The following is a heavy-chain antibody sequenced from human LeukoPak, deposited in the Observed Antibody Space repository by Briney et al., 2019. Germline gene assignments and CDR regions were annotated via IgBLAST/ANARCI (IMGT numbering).Heavy chain of an antibody. Sequence: GGSLRLSCAASGFTFSSYGMHWVRQAPGKGLEWVAVIWYDGSNKYYADSVKGRFTISRDNSKNTLYLQMNSLRAGDTAVYYCAKGAAAGKYYFDYWGQGTLVTVSS. V-gene: IGHV3-33*06. D-gene: IGHD6-13*01. CDR2: IWYDGSNK. CDR1: GFTFSSYG. CDR3: AKGAAAGKYYFDY. J-gene: IGHJ4*02.